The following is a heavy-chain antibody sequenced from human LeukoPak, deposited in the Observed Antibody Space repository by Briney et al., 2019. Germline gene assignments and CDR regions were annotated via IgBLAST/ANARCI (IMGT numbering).Heavy chain of an antibody. V-gene: IGHV4-59*08. J-gene: IGHJ6*02. CDR1: GGSLTSYY. CDR2: IYHTGIT. CDR3: TRHAPVPIIGHGMGV. Sequence: SETLSLTCTVSGGSLTSYYWSWIRQPPGRGLEWIGYIYHTGITNYSPSLTSRVTMSVDTSKNQFSLMLTSVTATDTAVYYCTRHAPVPIIGHGMGVWGHGTTVTVSS. D-gene: IGHD3-10*01.